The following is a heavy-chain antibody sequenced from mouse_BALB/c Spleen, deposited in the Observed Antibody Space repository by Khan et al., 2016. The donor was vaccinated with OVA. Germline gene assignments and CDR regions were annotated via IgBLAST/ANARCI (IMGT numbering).Heavy chain of an antibody. V-gene: IGHV2-9*02. D-gene: IGHD2-3*01. J-gene: IGHJ4*01. CDR2: IWAGGST. CDR3: VRFYDPYYAMDY. CDR1: GFSLTTYG. Sequence: VQLQESGPGLVAPSQSLSIACTVSGFSLTTYGVNWVRQPPGEGLEWLGVIWAGGSTNYNSALRSRLSISKDNSKSQVFLKMHSLQNDDTAMYYCVRFYDPYYAMDYWGQGTSVTVSS.